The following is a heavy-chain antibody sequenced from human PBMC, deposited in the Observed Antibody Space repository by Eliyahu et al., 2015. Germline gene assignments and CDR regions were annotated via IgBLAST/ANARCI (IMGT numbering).Heavy chain of an antibody. CDR2: INSHSGGT. Sequence: QVQLVQSGAEVRKPGASVRISCKASGYIFTGYYIHWVRQAPGQGLEWMGWINSHSGGTXXAQKFQGRVTMTRDTSINTAYIELTSLRSDDTAVYYCARDSGDGRDFGDHGAHWGQGTPVTVSS. CDR1: GYIFTGYY. D-gene: IGHD4-17*01. CDR3: ARDSGDGRDFGDHGAH. V-gene: IGHV1-2*02. J-gene: IGHJ4*02.